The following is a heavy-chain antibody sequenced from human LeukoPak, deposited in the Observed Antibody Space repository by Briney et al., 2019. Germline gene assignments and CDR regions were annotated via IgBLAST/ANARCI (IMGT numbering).Heavy chain of an antibody. CDR2: IYTSGST. V-gene: IGHV4-4*07. Sequence: PSETLSLTCTVSGGSISSYYWSWIRQPAGKGLEWIGRIYTSGSTNYNPSLKSRVTMSVDTSKNQFSLKLSSVTAADTAVYYCARGEYRLPLNWFDPWGQGTLVTVSS. D-gene: IGHD2-2*01. J-gene: IGHJ5*02. CDR3: ARGEYRLPLNWFDP. CDR1: GGSISSYY.